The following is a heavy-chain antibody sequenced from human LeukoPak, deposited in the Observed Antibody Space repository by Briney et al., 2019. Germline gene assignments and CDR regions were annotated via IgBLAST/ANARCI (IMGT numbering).Heavy chain of an antibody. V-gene: IGHV3-30-3*01. J-gene: IGHJ4*02. CDR1: GFTFSSYA. CDR2: ISYDGSNK. Sequence: PGGSPRLSCAASGFTFSSYAMHWVRQAPGKGLEWVAVISYDGSNKYYADSVKGRFTISRDNSKNTLYLQMNSLRAEDTAVYYCARARIQLWMGEFDYWGQGTLVTVSS. D-gene: IGHD5-18*01. CDR3: ARARIQLWMGEFDY.